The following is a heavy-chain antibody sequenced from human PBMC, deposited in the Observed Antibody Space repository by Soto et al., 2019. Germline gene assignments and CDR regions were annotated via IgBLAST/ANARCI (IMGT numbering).Heavy chain of an antibody. Sequence: QVQLVQSGAEVKKPGASVKVSCKASGYTFTSYDINWVRQATGQGLEWMGWMNPNSGNTGYAQKFQGRVTMTRNTSINTVYMELSSLRSEDTAVYYCARVNEWLGALEYWGQGTLVTVSS. V-gene: IGHV1-8*02. CDR1: GYTFTSYD. J-gene: IGHJ4*02. D-gene: IGHD6-19*01. CDR2: MNPNSGNT. CDR3: ARVNEWLGALEY.